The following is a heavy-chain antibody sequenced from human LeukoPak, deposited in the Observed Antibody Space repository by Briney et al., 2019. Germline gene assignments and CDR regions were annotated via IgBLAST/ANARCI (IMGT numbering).Heavy chain of an antibody. CDR2: IWYDGSNE. CDR1: GFSFRNYG. Sequence: PGTSLRLSCAASGFSFRNYGMHWVRQAPGKGLEWVALIWYDGSNENYADSVKGRFSISRDNSKYTLYLQMNGLRADDTAVYYCASFDGDYFFHYWGQGVMVTVSS. D-gene: IGHD4-17*01. CDR3: ASFDGDYFFHY. V-gene: IGHV3-33*01. J-gene: IGHJ4*02.